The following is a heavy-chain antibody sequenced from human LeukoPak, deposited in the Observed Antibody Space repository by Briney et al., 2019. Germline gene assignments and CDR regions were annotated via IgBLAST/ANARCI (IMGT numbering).Heavy chain of an antibody. Sequence: SETLSLTCTVSGGSISSSSYYWGWLRQPPGKGLEWIGSIYYSGSTYYNPSLKSRVTISVDTSKNQFSLKLSSVTAADTAVYYCARVYYSNSYDYWYFDLWGRGTLVTVSS. D-gene: IGHD6-13*01. CDR2: IYYSGST. CDR1: GGSISSSSYY. CDR3: ARVYYSNSYDYWYFDL. V-gene: IGHV4-39*07. J-gene: IGHJ2*01.